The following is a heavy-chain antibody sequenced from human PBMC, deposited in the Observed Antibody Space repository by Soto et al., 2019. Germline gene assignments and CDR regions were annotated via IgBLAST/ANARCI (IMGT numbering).Heavy chain of an antibody. D-gene: IGHD2-15*01. CDR3: ARDRRSSVVVVAATKSGMDV. J-gene: IGHJ6*02. V-gene: IGHV1-69*01. Sequence: QVQLVQSGAEVKKPGSSVKVSCKASGGTFSSYAISWVRQAPGQGLEWMGGIIPIFGTANYAQKFQGRVTITADESTSTGYMELSSLRSEDTAVYYCARDRRSSVVVVAATKSGMDVWGQGTTVTVSS. CDR1: GGTFSSYA. CDR2: IIPIFGTA.